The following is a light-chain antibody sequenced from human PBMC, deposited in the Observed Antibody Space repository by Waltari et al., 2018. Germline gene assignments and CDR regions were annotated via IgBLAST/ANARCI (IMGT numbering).Light chain of an antibody. V-gene: IGLV1-44*01. J-gene: IGLJ3*02. Sequence: QSVLTQPPPASGTPGQRVTISCSGSSTNIGRTTVNWYQQLPGTAPKLLSYSNNQRPSGVPDRFSGSKSGTSASLAISGLQSEDEADYYCAAWDDSLNGVFGGGTKLTVL. CDR3: AAWDDSLNGV. CDR1: STNIGRTT. CDR2: SNN.